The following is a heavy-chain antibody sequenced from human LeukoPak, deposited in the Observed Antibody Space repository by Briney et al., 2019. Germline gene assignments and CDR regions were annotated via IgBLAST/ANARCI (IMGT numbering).Heavy chain of an antibody. J-gene: IGHJ4*02. CDR2: ISSGSVYT. CDR3: VRGGTTYWSGVNDY. V-gene: IGHV3-11*05. Sequence: GGSLRLSCAASGFTFSDYYMSWIRQAPGKGLEWVSYISSGSVYTNYADSVKGRFTISRDDLKNSLNLQMNSLKTEDTAVYYCVRGGTTYWSGVNDYWGQGTLVTVSS. D-gene: IGHD1-7*01. CDR1: GFTFSDYY.